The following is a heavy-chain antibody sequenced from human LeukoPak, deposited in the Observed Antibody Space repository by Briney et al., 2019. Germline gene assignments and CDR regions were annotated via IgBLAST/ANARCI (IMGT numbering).Heavy chain of an antibody. CDR1: GGSFSGYY. CDR3: ARDQGYYYMDV. V-gene: IGHV4-59*01. CDR2: IYYSGST. Sequence: SETLSLTCAVYGGSFSGYYWSWIRQPPGKGLEWIGYIYYSGSTNYNPSLKSRVTISVDTSKNQFSLKLSSVTAADTAVYYCARDQGYYYMDVWGKGTTVTISS. J-gene: IGHJ6*03.